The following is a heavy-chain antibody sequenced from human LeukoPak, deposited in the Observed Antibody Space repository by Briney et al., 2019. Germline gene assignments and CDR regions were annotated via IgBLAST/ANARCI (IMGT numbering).Heavy chain of an antibody. CDR2: ISAYNGNT. Sequence: ASVKVSCKASGYTFTGYYMHWVRQAPGQGLEWMGWISAYNGNTNYAQKLQGRVTMTTDTSTSTAYMELRSLRSDDTAVYYCAIAVAGSTTDDYWGQGTLVTVSS. CDR3: AIAVAGSTTDDY. D-gene: IGHD6-19*01. V-gene: IGHV1-18*04. J-gene: IGHJ4*02. CDR1: GYTFTGYY.